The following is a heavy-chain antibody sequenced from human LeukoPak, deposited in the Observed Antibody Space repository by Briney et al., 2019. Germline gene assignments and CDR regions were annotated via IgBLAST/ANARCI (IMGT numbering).Heavy chain of an antibody. CDR1: GGSISSDY. D-gene: IGHD7-27*01. CDR2: IYYSGTT. CDR3: ARGANWGSPDY. J-gene: IGHJ4*02. V-gene: IGHV4-59*01. Sequence: PSEALSLTCTVSGGSISSDYWSWIRQSPGKGLEWIGYIYYSGTTSYNPSLKSRVTISLDTSKNQFSLKLSSVTAADTAVYYCARGANWGSPDYWGQGTLVTVSS.